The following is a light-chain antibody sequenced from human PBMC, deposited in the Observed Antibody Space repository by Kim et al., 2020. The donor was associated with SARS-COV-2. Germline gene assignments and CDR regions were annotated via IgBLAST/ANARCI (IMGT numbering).Light chain of an antibody. CDR1: QGGSGIY. J-gene: IGKJ1*01. CDR2: GAS. CDR3: QQYGSSPRT. Sequence: SPRERATLSSRASQGGSGIYIVLYLQKPDQTPRLLISGASSRATGIPDRCSGNGSGTDFTLTISRLEPEGFAVYYCQQYGSSPRTFGQGTKVEIK. V-gene: IGKV3-20*01.